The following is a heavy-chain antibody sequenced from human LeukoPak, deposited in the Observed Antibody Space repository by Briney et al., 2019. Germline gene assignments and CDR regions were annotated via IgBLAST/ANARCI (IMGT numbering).Heavy chain of an antibody. V-gene: IGHV1-18*01. Sequence: ASVKVSCKASGYTFTSYGISWVQQAPGQGLEWMGWISAYNGNTNYAQKLQGRVTMTTDTSTSTAYMELRSLRSDDTAVYYCAGTTVTTYYYMDVWGKGTTVTVSS. CDR2: ISAYNGNT. CDR1: GYTFTSYG. CDR3: AGTTVTTYYYMDV. D-gene: IGHD4-17*01. J-gene: IGHJ6*03.